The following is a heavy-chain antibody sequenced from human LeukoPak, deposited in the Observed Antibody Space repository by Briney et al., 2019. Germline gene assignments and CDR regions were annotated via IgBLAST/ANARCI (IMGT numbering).Heavy chain of an antibody. CDR1: GVSISNYF. J-gene: IGHJ6*03. CDR2: IYYIGTT. CDR3: AREGYGSGSSHFMDV. D-gene: IGHD3-10*01. V-gene: IGHV4-59*01. Sequence: SETLSLTCTVSGVSISNYFWTWIRQAPGKGLEWIGYIYYIGTTDYNPSLKSRATISVDMSKNKFSLKLTSVSAADTAVYYCAREGYGSGSSHFMDVWGTGTTVTVSS.